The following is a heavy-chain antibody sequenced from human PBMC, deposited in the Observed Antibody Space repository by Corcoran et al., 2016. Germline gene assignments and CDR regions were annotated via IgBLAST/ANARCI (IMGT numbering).Heavy chain of an antibody. Sequence: QVTLRESGPALVKPTQTLTLTCTFSGFSLSTSGMCVSWIRQPPGKALEWLALIDWDDDKYYSTSLKTRLTISKDTSKNQVVLTMTNMDPVDTATYYCARIVAVAGAPGYYYYYYGMDVWGQGTTVTVSS. D-gene: IGHD6-19*01. CDR1: GFSLSTSGMC. V-gene: IGHV2-70*01. CDR3: ARIVAVAGAPGYYYYYYGMDV. CDR2: IDWDDDK. J-gene: IGHJ6*02.